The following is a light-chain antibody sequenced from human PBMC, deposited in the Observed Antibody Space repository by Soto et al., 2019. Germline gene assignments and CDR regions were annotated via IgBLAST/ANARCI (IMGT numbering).Light chain of an antibody. J-gene: IGLJ3*02. Sequence: QSALTQPASVSGSPGQSITISCTGTSNDVGGYNLVSWFQQHPGKAPKLMISEVNKRPSGVSNRFSGSKSANTASLTISGLQAEDEADYYCCSHVGGSSPQWVFGEGTKLTVL. CDR1: SNDVGGYNL. CDR3: CSHVGGSSPQWV. V-gene: IGLV2-23*02. CDR2: EVN.